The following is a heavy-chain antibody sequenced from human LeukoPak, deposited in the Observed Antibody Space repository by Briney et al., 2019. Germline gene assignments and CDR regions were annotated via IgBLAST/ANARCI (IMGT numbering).Heavy chain of an antibody. V-gene: IGHV1-69*13. CDR3: ARGYHDSSVDYFDY. D-gene: IGHD3-22*01. CDR2: IIPIFDTA. Sequence: GALVKVSCKASGGTFSRYGISWVRQAPGQGLEWMGGIIPIFDTAHYAQKFQGRVTITADESTSTAYMELSSLRSEDTAVYYCARGYHDSSVDYFDYWGQGTLVTVSS. J-gene: IGHJ4*02. CDR1: GGTFSRYG.